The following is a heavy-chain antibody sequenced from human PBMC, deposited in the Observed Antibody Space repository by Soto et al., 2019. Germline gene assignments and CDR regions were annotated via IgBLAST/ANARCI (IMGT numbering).Heavy chain of an antibody. Sequence: SETLSLTCTVSGGSISSGDYYWSWIRQPPGKGLEWIGYIYYSGSTYYNPSLKSRVTISVDTSKNQFSLKLSSVTAADTAVYYCARRNRRVVAATRGYYFDYWGQGTLVTVSS. CDR1: GGSISSGDYY. CDR3: ARRNRRVVAATRGYYFDY. CDR2: IYYSGST. D-gene: IGHD2-15*01. J-gene: IGHJ4*02. V-gene: IGHV4-30-4*01.